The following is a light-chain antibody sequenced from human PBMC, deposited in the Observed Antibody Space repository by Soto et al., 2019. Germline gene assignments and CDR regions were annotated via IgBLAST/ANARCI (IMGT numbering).Light chain of an antibody. CDR2: RTT. CDR1: NSNVGTNT. V-gene: IGLV1-44*01. Sequence: QSVLTQPPSVSGTPGQGVTVSGLGPNSNVGTNTVNWYQQLPGTAPHLIFFRTTRRASGVPARFSASRSGTSASLAIGGLQSEDEADYYCAAWDDSVQGVVFGGGTKLTVL. J-gene: IGLJ3*02. CDR3: AAWDDSVQGVV.